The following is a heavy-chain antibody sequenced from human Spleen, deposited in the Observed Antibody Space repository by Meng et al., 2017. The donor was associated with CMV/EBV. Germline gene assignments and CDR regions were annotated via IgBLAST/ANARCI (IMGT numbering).Heavy chain of an antibody. V-gene: IGHV3-7*01. CDR3: ARWSGNCSSTSCRYYFDY. D-gene: IGHD2-2*01. J-gene: IGHJ4*02. CDR1: GFSFSDYW. Sequence: GESLKISCAASGFSFSDYWMSWVRQSPGKGLEWVANIKRDGSEKYYVDSVKGRFTISRDNAKNTLYLQMKSLRAEDTAVYYCARWSGNCSSTSCRYYFDYWGQGTLVTVSS. CDR2: IKRDGSEK.